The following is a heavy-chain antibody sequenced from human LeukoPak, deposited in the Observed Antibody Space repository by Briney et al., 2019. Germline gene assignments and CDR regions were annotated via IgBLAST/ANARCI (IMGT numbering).Heavy chain of an antibody. V-gene: IGHV3-20*04. CDR2: INWNGAST. J-gene: IGHJ4*02. D-gene: IGHD3-10*01. Sequence: GGSLRLSCAASGLSFDDYGMSWVRQAPGKGLEWVSGINWNGASTGYADSVKGRFTISRDNAKNSLFLQMNSLRAADTAVYYCARDKGYSDSGSHFRLGRPLAIFDYWGQGALVTVSS. CDR1: GLSFDDYG. CDR3: ARDKGYSDSGSHFRLGRPLAIFDY.